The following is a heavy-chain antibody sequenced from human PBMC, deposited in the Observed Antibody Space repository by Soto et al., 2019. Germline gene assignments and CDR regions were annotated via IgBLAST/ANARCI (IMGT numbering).Heavy chain of an antibody. Sequence: GASVKVSCKASGGTFSSYAISWVRQAPGQGLEWMGGIIPIFGTANYAQKFQGRVTITADKSTSTAYMELSSLRSEDTAVYYCARALTRDYYYYGMDVWGQGTTVTVSS. CDR2: IIPIFGTA. V-gene: IGHV1-69*06. CDR1: GGTFSSYA. CDR3: ARALTRDYYYYGMDV. J-gene: IGHJ6*02.